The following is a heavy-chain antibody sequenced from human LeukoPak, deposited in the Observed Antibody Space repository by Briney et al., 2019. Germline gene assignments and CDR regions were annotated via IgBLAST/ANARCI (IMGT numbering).Heavy chain of an antibody. J-gene: IGHJ4*02. CDR3: AKTIRTGGLWSLWGFDY. V-gene: IGHV4-39*07. CDR1: GGSISSSSYY. CDR2: IYYSGST. Sequence: SETLSLTCTVSGGSISSSSYYWGWIRQPPGKGLEWIGSIYYSGSTYYNPSLKSRVTISVDTSKNQFSLKLSSVTAADTAVYYCAKTIRTGGLWSLWGFDYWGQGTLVTVSS. D-gene: IGHD4/OR15-4a*01.